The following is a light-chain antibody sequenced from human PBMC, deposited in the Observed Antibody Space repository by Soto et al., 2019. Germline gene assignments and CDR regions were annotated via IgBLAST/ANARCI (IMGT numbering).Light chain of an antibody. V-gene: IGKV1-9*01. Sequence: DIQLTQSPSFLSASVGDRVTITCRASQGINSYLAWYQQKPGRAPKILIYDASTLESGVPSRFSGSGSGTEFTLTISSLQPDDFATYYCQHYNSYSEAFGQGTKVDIK. CDR1: QGINSY. J-gene: IGKJ1*01. CDR3: QHYNSYSEA. CDR2: DAS.